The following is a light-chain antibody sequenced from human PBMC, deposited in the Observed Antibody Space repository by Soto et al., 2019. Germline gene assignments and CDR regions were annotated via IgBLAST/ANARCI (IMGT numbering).Light chain of an antibody. Sequence: DIQMTQSPSSLSASVGDRVTITCRASQGISNYLAWYQQKPGTVPKLLIYAASSLQSGVPSRFSGSGSGTAFTLTISSLQPEDVATYYCQKYDSARWTFGQGNKVDIK. V-gene: IGKV1-27*01. CDR1: QGISNY. CDR3: QKYDSARWT. CDR2: AAS. J-gene: IGKJ1*01.